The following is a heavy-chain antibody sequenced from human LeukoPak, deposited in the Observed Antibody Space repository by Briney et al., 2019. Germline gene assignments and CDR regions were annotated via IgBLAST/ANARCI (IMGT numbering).Heavy chain of an antibody. D-gene: IGHD2-2*02. CDR1: GGSISSGSYY. Sequence: SQTLSLTCTVSGGSISSGSYYWSWIRQPAGKGLEWIGRIYTSGSTNYNPSLKSRVTIPVDTSKNQFSLKLSSVTAADTAVYYCARDGTTSVYCSSTSCYTPFDYWGQGTLVTVSS. CDR2: IYTSGST. V-gene: IGHV4-61*02. CDR3: ARDGTTSVYCSSTSCYTPFDY. J-gene: IGHJ4*02.